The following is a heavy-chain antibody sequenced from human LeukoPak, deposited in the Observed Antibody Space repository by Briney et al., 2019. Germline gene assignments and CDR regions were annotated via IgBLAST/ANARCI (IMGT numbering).Heavy chain of an antibody. CDR2: ISYSGST. J-gene: IGHJ3*02. Sequence: SGTLSLTCTVSGDSISSYYWNWIRQPPGKGLEWIGFISYSGSTNYNPSLKSRVTISVDTPKNQFSLKLSSVTAADTAVYYCAVVPTGTTDAFDIWGQGTMVTVSS. D-gene: IGHD1-7*01. CDR1: GDSISSYY. V-gene: IGHV4-59*12. CDR3: AVVPTGTTDAFDI.